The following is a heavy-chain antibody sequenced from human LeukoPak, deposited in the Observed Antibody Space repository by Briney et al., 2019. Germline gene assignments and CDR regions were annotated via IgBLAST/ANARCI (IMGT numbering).Heavy chain of an antibody. J-gene: IGHJ6*02. CDR1: GFTFSSYG. V-gene: IGHV3-33*01. Sequence: PGGSLRLSCAASGFTFSSYGMHWVRQAPGKGLEWVAVIWYDGSNKYYADSVKGRFTISRDNSKNTLYPQMNSLRAEDTAVYYCARSPLYGGNSYYYYGMDVWGQGTTVTVSS. CDR3: ARSPLYGGNSYYYYGMDV. CDR2: IWYDGSNK. D-gene: IGHD4-23*01.